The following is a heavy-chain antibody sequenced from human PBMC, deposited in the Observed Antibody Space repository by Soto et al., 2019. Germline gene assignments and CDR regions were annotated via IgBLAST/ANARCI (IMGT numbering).Heavy chain of an antibody. CDR2: ISYDGSNK. J-gene: IGHJ4*02. CDR3: AKGELLWFGPVDY. D-gene: IGHD3-10*01. Sequence: TFSSYGMHWVRQAPGKGLEWVAVISYDGSNKYYADSVKGRFTISRDNSKNTLYLQMNSLRAEDTAVYYCAKGELLWFGPVDYWSQGTLVTVSS. CDR1: TFSSYG. V-gene: IGHV3-30*18.